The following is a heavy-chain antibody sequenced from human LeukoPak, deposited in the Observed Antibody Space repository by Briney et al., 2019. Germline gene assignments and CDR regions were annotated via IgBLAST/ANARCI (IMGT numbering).Heavy chain of an antibody. CDR1: GYTFTGYY. Sequence: GASVKVSCKASGYTFTGYYMHWMRQAPGQGLEWMGRINPNSGGTNYAQKFQGRVTMTRDTSISTAYMELNRLRSDDTAVYYCARDRVAAAGTNWFDPWGQGTLVTVSS. CDR2: INPNSGGT. J-gene: IGHJ5*02. D-gene: IGHD6-13*01. CDR3: ARDRVAAAGTNWFDP. V-gene: IGHV1-2*06.